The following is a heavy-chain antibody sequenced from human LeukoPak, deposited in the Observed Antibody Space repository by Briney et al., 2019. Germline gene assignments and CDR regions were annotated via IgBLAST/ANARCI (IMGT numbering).Heavy chain of an antibody. CDR2: IYYSGRT. J-gene: IGHJ6*03. CDR1: GGSISSYY. CDR3: ARTTEAHSWRTRYYDYYMDV. V-gene: IGHV4-59*01. Sequence: SETLSLTCTVSGGSISSYYWSWIRQPPRKGLEWIGYIYYSGRTNYNPSLKSRVTISVDTSKNQFSLKLSSVTAADTAVYYCARTTEAHSWRTRYYDYYMDVWGKGTTVTVSS. D-gene: IGHD6-13*01.